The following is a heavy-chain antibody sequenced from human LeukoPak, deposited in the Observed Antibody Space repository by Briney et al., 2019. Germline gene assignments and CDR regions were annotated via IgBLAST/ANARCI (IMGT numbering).Heavy chain of an antibody. CDR1: GFIFNNYG. V-gene: IGHV3-23*01. CDR3: AKRRDGYTHFDY. D-gene: IGHD5-24*01. CDR2: ISNDGGGT. J-gene: IGHJ4*02. Sequence: GGSLRLSCAASGFIFNNYGLVWVRQAPGKGLEWVSAISNDGGGTTYADSVKGRFTISRDNSKNTLYLQMNSLRAEDTAVYYCAKRRDGYTHFDYWGQGTLVTVSS.